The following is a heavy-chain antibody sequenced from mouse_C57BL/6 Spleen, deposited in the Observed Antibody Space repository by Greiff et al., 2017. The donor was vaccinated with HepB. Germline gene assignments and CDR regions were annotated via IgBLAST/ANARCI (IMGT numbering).Heavy chain of an antibody. CDR3: ARESGNYVGYAMDY. CDR2: ISDGGSYT. D-gene: IGHD2-1*01. CDR1: GFTFSSYA. J-gene: IGHJ4*01. V-gene: IGHV5-4*01. Sequence: EVKLMESGGGLVKPGGSLKLSCAASGFTFSSYAMSWVRQTPEKRLEWVATISDGGSYTYYPDNVKGRFTISRDNAKNNLYLQMSHLKSEDTAMYYCARESGNYVGYAMDYWGQGTSVTVSS.